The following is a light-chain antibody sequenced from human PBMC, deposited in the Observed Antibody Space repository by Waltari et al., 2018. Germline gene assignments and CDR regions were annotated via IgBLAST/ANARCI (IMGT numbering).Light chain of an antibody. J-gene: IGKJ4*01. CDR1: QGIHDN. CDR2: RAS. V-gene: IGKV3-15*01. CDR3: QQYNRWPPLT. Sequence: ETVMTQSPATLSMSPGERATLSCRASQGIHDNLAWYQQKPGQVPRLLIYRASTRATGIPARFSGSGSGTDFTLTITSLQSEDSALYYCQQYNRWPPLTLGGGTKVEI.